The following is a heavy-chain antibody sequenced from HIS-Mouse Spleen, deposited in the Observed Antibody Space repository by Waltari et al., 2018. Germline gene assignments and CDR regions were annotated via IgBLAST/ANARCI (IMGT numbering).Heavy chain of an antibody. V-gene: IGHV4-39*07. D-gene: IGHD6-13*01. CDR1: GGPISRSSYY. J-gene: IGHJ2*01. Sequence: QLQLQESGPGLVKPSETLSLTCTVSGGPISRSSYYWGWIRHPPGKGLEWIGSIYYSGSTYYNPSLKSRVTISVDTSKNQFSLKLSSVTAADTAVYYCAREIPYSSSWYDWYFDLWGRGTLVTVSS. CDR2: IYYSGST. CDR3: AREIPYSSSWYDWYFDL.